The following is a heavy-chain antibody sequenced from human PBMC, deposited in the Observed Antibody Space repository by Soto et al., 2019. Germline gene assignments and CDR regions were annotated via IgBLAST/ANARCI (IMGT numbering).Heavy chain of an antibody. J-gene: IGHJ5*02. CDR3: ASVVDYYDSSGNWFDP. CDR1: GYTFTSYG. CDR2: ISAYNGNT. Sequence: ASVKVSCKASGYTFTSYGISWVRQAPGQGLEWMGWISAYNGNTNYAQKLQGRVTMTTDTSTSTAYMELRSLRSDDTAVYYCASVVDYYDSSGNWFDPWGQGTLVTVSS. V-gene: IGHV1-18*01. D-gene: IGHD3-22*01.